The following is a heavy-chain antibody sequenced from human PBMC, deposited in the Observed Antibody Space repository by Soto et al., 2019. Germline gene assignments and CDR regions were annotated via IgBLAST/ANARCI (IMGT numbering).Heavy chain of an antibody. CDR3: AREKRGYSYGPDLRLDY. J-gene: IGHJ4*02. V-gene: IGHV1-46*01. CDR2: INPSGGST. CDR1: GYTFTSYY. D-gene: IGHD5-18*01. Sequence: GASVKVSCKASGYTFTSYYMHWVRQAPGQGLEWMGIINPSGGSTSYAQKFQGRVTMTRDTSTSTVYMELSSLRSEDMAVYYCAREKRGYSYGPDLRLDYWGQGTLVTVSS.